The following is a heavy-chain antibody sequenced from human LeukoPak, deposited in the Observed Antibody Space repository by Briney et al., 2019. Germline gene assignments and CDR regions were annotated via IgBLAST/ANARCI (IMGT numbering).Heavy chain of an antibody. CDR3: ARGHVAYYDILTGHEGFGY. Sequence: PGGSLRLSCAASGFTFNDYFMSWIRQAPGKWLEWGSYISTSGPSTIGPTIYYADSVKGRFTISRDNAKNSLYLQMNSLRAEDTAVYYCARGHVAYYDILTGHEGFGYWGQGTLVTVSS. D-gene: IGHD3-9*01. J-gene: IGHJ4*02. V-gene: IGHV3-11*04. CDR2: ISTSGPSTIGPTI. CDR1: GFTFNDYF.